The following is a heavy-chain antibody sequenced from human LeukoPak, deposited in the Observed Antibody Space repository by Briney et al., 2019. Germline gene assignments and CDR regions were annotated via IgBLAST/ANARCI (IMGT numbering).Heavy chain of an antibody. CDR1: GFTFTSYW. CDR3: ARGGYSRDY. Sequence: GGSLRLSCAASGFTFTSYWMSWVRQAPGKGLEWVANIKQDGSEKYYVDSVKGRFTISRDNARNSLYLQMNSLRAEDTAIYYCARGGYSRDYWGQGTLVTVSS. D-gene: IGHD6-13*01. CDR2: IKQDGSEK. J-gene: IGHJ4*02. V-gene: IGHV3-7*03.